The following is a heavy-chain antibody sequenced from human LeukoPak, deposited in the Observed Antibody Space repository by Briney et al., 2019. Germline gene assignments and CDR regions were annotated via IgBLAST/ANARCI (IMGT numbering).Heavy chain of an antibody. J-gene: IGHJ4*02. V-gene: IGHV3-53*01. D-gene: IGHD6-19*01. CDR3: ASFYSGYRRGWAFDN. Sequence: GGSLRLSCAASGFTVSSNYMSWVRQAPGKGLEGGSVIYSGGSTYYADSVKGRFTISRDNSKNALYLQMNSLRAEDTALYYCASFYSGYRRGWAFDNWGQGTLVTASS. CDR2: IYSGGST. CDR1: GFTVSSNY.